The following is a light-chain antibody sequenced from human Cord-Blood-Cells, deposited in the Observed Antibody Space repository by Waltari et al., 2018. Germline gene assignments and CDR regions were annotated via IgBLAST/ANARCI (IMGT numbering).Light chain of an antibody. V-gene: IGLV5-45*02. Sequence: QAVLTQPSSLSASPGASASLTCTLRSGINVGTYRIYWYQQKPGIPPQYLLRYKSDSDKQQGGGGPGRCSGSKDASDKAGILLISGLQSEDEADYYCMIWHSSAWVFGGGTKLTVL. CDR3: MIWHSSAWV. CDR2: YKSDSDK. CDR1: SGINVGTYR. J-gene: IGLJ3*02.